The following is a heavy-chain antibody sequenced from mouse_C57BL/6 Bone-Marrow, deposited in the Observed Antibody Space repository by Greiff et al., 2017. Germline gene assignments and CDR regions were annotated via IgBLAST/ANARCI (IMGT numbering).Heavy chain of an antibody. D-gene: IGHD1-1*01. V-gene: IGHV14-4*01. CDR3: TTTVFDY. J-gene: IGHJ2*01. CDR2: IDPENGDT. CDR1: GFNIKDDY. Sequence: VQLQQSGAELVRPGASVKLSCTASGFNIKDDYMHWVKQRPEQGLEWIGWIDPENGDTEYASKFQGKATITADTSSNTAYLQLRSLTAEDTAVYYCTTTVFDYWGQGTTLTVSS.